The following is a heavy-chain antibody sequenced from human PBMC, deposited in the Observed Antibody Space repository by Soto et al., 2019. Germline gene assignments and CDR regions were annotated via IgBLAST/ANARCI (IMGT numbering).Heavy chain of an antibody. CDR1: GYILTGYS. CDR2: IDPNSGAT. CDR3: ARGYGSSPNMVLRFGMEV. D-gene: IGHD2-8*01. Sequence: QVYLVQSGAEVRSPGASVKVSCTAFGYILTGYSLHWVRQAPGQGLEWMGWIDPNSGATNSAERFHGRVSMTRDTSISEAYLEFSSLRSDDTAVYYCARGYGSSPNMVLRFGMEVWGQGTTISVSS. J-gene: IGHJ6*02. V-gene: IGHV1-2*02.